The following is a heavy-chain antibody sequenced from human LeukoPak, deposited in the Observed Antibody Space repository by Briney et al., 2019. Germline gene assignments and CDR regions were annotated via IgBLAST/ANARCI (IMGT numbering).Heavy chain of an antibody. Sequence: ETSETLSLTCTVSGGPISSYYWSWIRQPPGKGLEGIGYIYYSGSTNYNPSLKSRVTISVDTTKNQFSLTLSSVTAADTAVYYCARAKYDILTGPDAFDIWGQGTMVTVSS. CDR3: ARAKYDILTGPDAFDI. CDR1: GGPISSYY. D-gene: IGHD3-9*01. CDR2: IYYSGST. J-gene: IGHJ3*02. V-gene: IGHV4-59*01.